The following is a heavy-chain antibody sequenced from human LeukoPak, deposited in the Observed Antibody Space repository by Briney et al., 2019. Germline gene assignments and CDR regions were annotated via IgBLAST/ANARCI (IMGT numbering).Heavy chain of an antibody. Sequence: GGSLRLSCAASGFTVSSNYMSWVRQAPGKGLEWVSVIYSGGSTYYADSVKGRFTISRDNSKNTLYLQMNSLRAEDTAVYYCAREPGFDWSSYFDYWGQGTLVTVSS. D-gene: IGHD3-9*01. J-gene: IGHJ4*02. CDR3: AREPGFDWSSYFDY. CDR2: IYSGGST. CDR1: GFTVSSNY. V-gene: IGHV3-66*01.